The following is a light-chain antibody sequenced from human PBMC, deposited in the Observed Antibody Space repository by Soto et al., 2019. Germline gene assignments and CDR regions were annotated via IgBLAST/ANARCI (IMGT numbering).Light chain of an antibody. CDR3: QQYGTSPWT. Sequence: EIVLTQSPGTLSLSPCERATLSCSASQTVSRNYLAWYQQNPGQTPRLLIYGASSRAAGIPDRFSGSGSGTDFSLAISRLEPEDFAVYYCQQYGTSPWTFGQGTKVDIK. J-gene: IGKJ1*01. CDR1: QTVSRNY. V-gene: IGKV3-20*01. CDR2: GAS.